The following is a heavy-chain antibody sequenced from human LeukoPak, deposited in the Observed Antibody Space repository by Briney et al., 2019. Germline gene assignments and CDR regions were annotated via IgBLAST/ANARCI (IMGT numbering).Heavy chain of an antibody. CDR2: INPNSGGT. V-gene: IGHV1-2*04. D-gene: IGHD3-22*01. CDR1: GYTFTSYG. Sequence: ASVKVSCKASGYTFTSYGISWVRQAPGQGLEWMGWINPNSGGTNYAQKFQGWVTMTRDTSISTAYMELSRLRSDDTAVYYCAREKEYLHYDSSGYFYYYGMDVWGQGTTVTVSS. J-gene: IGHJ6*02. CDR3: AREKEYLHYDSSGYFYYYGMDV.